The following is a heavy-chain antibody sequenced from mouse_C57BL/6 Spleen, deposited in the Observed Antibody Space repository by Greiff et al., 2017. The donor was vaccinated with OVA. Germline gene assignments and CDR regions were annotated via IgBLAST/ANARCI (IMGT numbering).Heavy chain of an antibody. D-gene: IGHD2-4*01. Sequence: QVQLQQPGAELVKPGASVKMSCTASGYTFTSYWITWVKQRPGQGLEWIGDIYPGSGSTNYNEKFKSKATLTVATSSSTAYMQLSSLTSEDSAVYYCARYDYDEEETWFAYWGQGTLVTVSA. V-gene: IGHV1-55*01. CDR1: GYTFTSYW. J-gene: IGHJ3*01. CDR2: IYPGSGST. CDR3: ARYDYDEEETWFAY.